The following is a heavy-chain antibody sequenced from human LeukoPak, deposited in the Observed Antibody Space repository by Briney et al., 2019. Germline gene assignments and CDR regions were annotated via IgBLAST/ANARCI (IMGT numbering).Heavy chain of an antibody. CDR1: GGSITNYY. D-gene: IGHD1-14*01. Sequence: SETLSLTCTVSGGSITNYYWSWIRQPPGKGLEWIGYIYYSGSINYNPSLKSRVTISVDTSKNQFSLKLSSVTAADTAVYYCARDGGISSFSYFDYWGQGTLVTVSS. J-gene: IGHJ4*02. V-gene: IGHV4-59*01. CDR3: ARDGGISSFSYFDY. CDR2: IYYSGSI.